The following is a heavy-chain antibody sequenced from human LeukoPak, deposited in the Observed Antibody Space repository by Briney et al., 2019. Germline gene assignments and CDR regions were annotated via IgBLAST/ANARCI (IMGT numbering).Heavy chain of an antibody. J-gene: IGHJ5*02. CDR3: AREIAVAGTGGNWFDL. V-gene: IGHV1-2*02. Sequence: GASVTVSFKASGYTFTDYYMHWVRQAPGQGVEWMGWINANSGGTNYAQKFQGRVTMTRDTSISTAYMELSRLRSDDTAVYYCAREIAVAGTGGNWFDLWGQGTLVTVSS. D-gene: IGHD6-19*01. CDR1: GYTFTDYY. CDR2: INANSGGT.